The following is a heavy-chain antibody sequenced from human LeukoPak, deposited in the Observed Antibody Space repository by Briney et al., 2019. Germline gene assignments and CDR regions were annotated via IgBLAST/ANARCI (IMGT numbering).Heavy chain of an antibody. D-gene: IGHD3-22*01. J-gene: IGHJ6*03. CDR1: GFTFSSYS. V-gene: IGHV3-48*01. CDR3: ARALGPEDYDSLYYYMDV. CDR2: ISSSSSTI. Sequence: GGSLRLSCAASGFTFSSYSMNWVRQAPGKGLEWVSYISSSSSTIYYADSVKGRFTISRDNAKNSLYLQMNSLRAEDTAVYYCARALGPEDYDSLYYYMDVWGKGTTVTVSS.